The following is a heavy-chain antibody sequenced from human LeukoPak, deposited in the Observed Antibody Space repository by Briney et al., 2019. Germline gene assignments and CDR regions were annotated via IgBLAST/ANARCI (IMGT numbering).Heavy chain of an antibody. J-gene: IGHJ5*02. CDR1: GGSISSYY. D-gene: IGHD6-6*01. Sequence: SETLSLTCTVSGGSISSYYWSWIRQPAGKGLEWIGRIYTSGSTNYNPSLKSRVTMSVDTSKNQFSLKLSSVTAADTAVYYCARETIAARPPNWFDPWGQGTLVTVSS. V-gene: IGHV4-4*07. CDR2: IYTSGST. CDR3: ARETIAARPPNWFDP.